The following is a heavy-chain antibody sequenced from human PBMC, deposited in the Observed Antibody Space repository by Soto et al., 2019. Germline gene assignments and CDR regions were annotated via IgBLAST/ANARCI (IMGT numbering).Heavy chain of an antibody. D-gene: IGHD3-22*01. CDR1: GGSFSGYY. CDR3: ARDPPPNYYDSSGIDY. J-gene: IGHJ4*02. V-gene: IGHV4-34*01. CDR2: INHSGST. Sequence: PSETLSLTCAVYGGSFSGYYWSWIRQPPGKGLEWIGEINHSGSTNYNPSLKSRVTISVDTSKNQFPLKLSSVTAADTAVYYCARDPPPNYYDSSGIDYWGQGTLVTVSS.